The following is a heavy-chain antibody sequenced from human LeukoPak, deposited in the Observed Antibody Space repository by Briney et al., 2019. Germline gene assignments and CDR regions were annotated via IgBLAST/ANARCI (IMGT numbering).Heavy chain of an antibody. J-gene: IGHJ4*02. CDR2: ISAYSCST. V-gene: IGHV1-18*01. CDR3: ARGLPRILGIDY. Sequence: ASVKVSCKASGYTFTSYGISWVRQAPGQGLEWMGWISAYSCSTNYAQKLQRRVTMTTDTSTSTAYKELRSLISDDTAVYYCARGLPRILGIDYWGQGTLVTVSS. D-gene: IGHD1-26*01. CDR1: GYTFTSYG.